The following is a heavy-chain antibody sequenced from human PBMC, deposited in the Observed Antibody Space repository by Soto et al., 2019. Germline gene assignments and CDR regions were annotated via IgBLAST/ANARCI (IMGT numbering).Heavy chain of an antibody. J-gene: IGHJ4*02. CDR2: SRNRVQSYST. Sequence: EVQLVESGGGLVQPGGSLRLSCAASGFTFSDHYMDWVRQAPGKGLEWVGRSRNRVQSYSTEYAESVKGRFTISRDDSQNSQYLQMNSLKTEDTAVYYCARVLPSGTNYFTEYWGQGTLVTVSS. D-gene: IGHD3-10*01. CDR1: GFTFSDHY. CDR3: ARVLPSGTNYFTEY. V-gene: IGHV3-72*01.